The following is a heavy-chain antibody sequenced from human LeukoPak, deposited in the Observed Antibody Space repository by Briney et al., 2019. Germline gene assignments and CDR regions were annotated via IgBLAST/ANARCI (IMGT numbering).Heavy chain of an antibody. CDR2: MYYSGSN. CDR3: ARPYYYDSRFDP. J-gene: IGHJ5*02. Sequence: SQTLSLTCTVSGGSISSGDYYWSWLPQPPGQGLVWIAYMYYSGSNYSNPSLKSRVTMSADTSKNQLSLKLSSVTATDTAVYYCARPYYYDSRFDPWGQGILVTVSS. D-gene: IGHD3-22*01. V-gene: IGHV4-30-4*01. CDR1: GGSISSGDYY.